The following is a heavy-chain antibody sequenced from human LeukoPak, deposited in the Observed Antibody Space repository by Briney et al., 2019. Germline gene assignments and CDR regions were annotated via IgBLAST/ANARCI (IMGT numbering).Heavy chain of an antibody. CDR2: IDWDDDK. J-gene: IGHJ4*02. V-gene: IGHV2-70*11. CDR3: ARMTGYYRGGFDY. D-gene: IGHD3-9*01. CDR1: GFPLSTSGMC. Sequence: QTLSLTCTFSGFPLSTSGMCVSWIRQPPGKALEWLARIDWDDDKYYSTSLKTRLTISKDTSKKQVVLTMTNMDPVDTATYYCARMTGYYRGGFDYWGQGTLVTVSS.